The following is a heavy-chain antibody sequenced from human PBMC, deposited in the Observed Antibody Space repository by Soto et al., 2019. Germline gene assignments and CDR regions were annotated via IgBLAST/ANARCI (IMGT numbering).Heavy chain of an antibody. J-gene: IGHJ2*01. Sequence: EVRLVESGGGLVQPGRSLRLSCAASGFTFDDYAMHWVRQAPGKGLEWVSGISWNSGSIGYADSVKGRFTISRDNAKNSLYLQMNSLRAEDTALYYCAKDRPKAVAGIRGYFDLWGRGTLVTVSS. V-gene: IGHV3-9*01. CDR2: ISWNSGSI. D-gene: IGHD6-19*01. CDR1: GFTFDDYA. CDR3: AKDRPKAVAGIRGYFDL.